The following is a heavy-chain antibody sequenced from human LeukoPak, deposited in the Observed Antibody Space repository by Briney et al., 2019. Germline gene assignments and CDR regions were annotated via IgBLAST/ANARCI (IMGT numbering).Heavy chain of an antibody. CDR1: GFTFSSYS. CDR3: ARGYSGSSYYYYGMDV. CDR2: ISSSSTNI. Sequence: GGSLRLSCAASGFTFSSYSMNWVRQAPGKGLEWVSYISSSSTNIYYADSVKGRFTISRDNAKDSLCLQMNSLRDEDTALYYCARGYSGSSYYYYGMDVWGQGTTVTVS. V-gene: IGHV3-48*02. J-gene: IGHJ6*02. D-gene: IGHD1-26*01.